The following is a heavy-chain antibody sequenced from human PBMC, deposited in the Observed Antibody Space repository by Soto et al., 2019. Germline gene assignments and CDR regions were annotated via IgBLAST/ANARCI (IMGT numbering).Heavy chain of an antibody. J-gene: IGHJ4*02. CDR3: ARDLEEDYYDSSGYYGSVVDY. CDR1: GGTFSSYT. CDR2: IIPILGIA. D-gene: IGHD3-22*01. V-gene: IGHV1-69*04. Sequence: SVKVSCKASGGTFSSYTISWVRQAPGQGLEWMGRIIPILGIANYAQKFQGRVTITADKSTSTAYMELSSLRSEDTAVYYCARDLEEDYYDSSGYYGSVVDYWGQGTLVTVSS.